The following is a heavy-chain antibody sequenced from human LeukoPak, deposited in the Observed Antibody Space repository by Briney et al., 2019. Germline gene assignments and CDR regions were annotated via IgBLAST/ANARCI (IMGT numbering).Heavy chain of an antibody. J-gene: IGHJ5*02. D-gene: IGHD2/OR15-2a*01. V-gene: IGHV4-59*08. CDR2: IYYAGSS. CDR1: GVAIKNYY. CDR3: ARQAVIIPTGMEGPWFDP. Sequence: SETLSLTCTVSGVAIKNYYWSWIRQPPGKGLEWIANIYYAGSSNYNPSLKSRVSVSIDASKNHLSLKLTSVTAADTAIYYCARQAVIIPTGMEGPWFDPWGQGTLVAVSS.